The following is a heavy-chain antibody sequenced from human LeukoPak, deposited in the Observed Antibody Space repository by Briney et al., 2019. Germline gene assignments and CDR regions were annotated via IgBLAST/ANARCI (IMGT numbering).Heavy chain of an antibody. V-gene: IGHV4-39*07. D-gene: IGHD6-19*01. CDR3: ARDNEEIAVAGYYFDY. J-gene: IGHJ4*02. CDR2: IYYSGST. CDR1: GGSISSSSYY. Sequence: KPSETLSLTCTVSGGSISSSSYYWGWIRQPPGKGLEWIGSIYYSGSTYYNPSLKSRVTISVDTSKNQFSLKLSSVTAADTAVYYCARDNEEIAVAGYYFDYWGQGTLVTVSS.